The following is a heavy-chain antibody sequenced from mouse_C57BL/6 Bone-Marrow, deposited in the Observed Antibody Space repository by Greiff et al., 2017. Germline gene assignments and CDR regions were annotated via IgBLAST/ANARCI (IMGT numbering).Heavy chain of an antibody. V-gene: IGHV1-63*01. D-gene: IGHD1-1*01. CDR2: IYPGGGYT. CDR1: GYTFTNYW. CDR3: ARSSSYWYFDV. Sequence: QVQLQQSGAELVRPGTSVKMSCKASGYTFTNYWIGWAKQRPGHGLERIGDIYPGGGYTNYNEKFKGKATLTADKSSSTAYMQFSSLTSEDSAIYYCARSSSYWYFDVWGTGTTVTVSS. J-gene: IGHJ1*03.